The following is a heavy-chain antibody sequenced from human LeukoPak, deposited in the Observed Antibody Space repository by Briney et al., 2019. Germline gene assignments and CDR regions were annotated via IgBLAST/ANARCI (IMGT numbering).Heavy chain of an antibody. Sequence: SETLSLTCTVSGGSIRNSNYYWGWIRQPPGKGLEWIGSIYYSGSTNYKPSLRSRVTISIDTFKNQFSLKVNSVTAADTAVYYCARHDGSYYTYNFDYWGQGTLVTVSS. CDR3: ARHDGSYYTYNFDY. V-gene: IGHV4-39*01. J-gene: IGHJ4*02. CDR1: GGSIRNSNYY. D-gene: IGHD3-22*01. CDR2: IYYSGST.